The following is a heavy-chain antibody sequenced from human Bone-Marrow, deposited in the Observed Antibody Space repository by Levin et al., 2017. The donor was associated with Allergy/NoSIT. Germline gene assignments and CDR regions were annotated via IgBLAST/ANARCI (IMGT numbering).Heavy chain of an antibody. CDR3: ASLLWGSYIH. Sequence: PGGSLRLSCAASGFSFSTYSMNWVRQAPGKGLEWISSISSSSSFIKYADSVKGRFTISRDNANSSVFLQMDSLRAEDTAVYYCASLLWGSYIHWGQGTLVTASS. V-gene: IGHV3-21*01. J-gene: IGHJ4*02. D-gene: IGHD3-16*01. CDR2: ISSSSSFI. CDR1: GFSFSTYS.